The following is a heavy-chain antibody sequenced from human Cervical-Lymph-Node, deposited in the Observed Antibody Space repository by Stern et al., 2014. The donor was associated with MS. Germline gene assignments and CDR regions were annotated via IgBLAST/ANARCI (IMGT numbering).Heavy chain of an antibody. D-gene: IGHD6-19*01. J-gene: IGHJ3*02. CDR2: ISSSSSYI. CDR3: ARDSSGWYAPTRKDI. Sequence: EVPLVESGGGLVKPGGALRLSCAASGFTFSSYSMTWVRQAPGKVLEWVSSISSSSSYIYYADSVKGRFTISRDNAKNSLYRQMNSRRAEDTAVYYGARDSSGWYAPTRKDIWGQGTMVTVS. CDR1: GFTFSSYS. V-gene: IGHV3-21*01.